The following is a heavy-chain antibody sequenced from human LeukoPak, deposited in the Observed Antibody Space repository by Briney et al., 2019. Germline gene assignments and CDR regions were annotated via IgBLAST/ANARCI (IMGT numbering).Heavy chain of an antibody. D-gene: IGHD3-10*01. J-gene: IGHJ4*02. CDR1: GFIFDDYA. CDR3: AKDVDGSGSRFDY. Sequence: GGALRLSCATSGFIFDDYAMHWVRLVPGKGLEWVSRISGNSVSESYADSVRGRFTISRDNAENSMHLQMESLRPEDTALYFCAKDVDGSGSRFDYWGQGTLVIVS. CDR2: ISGNSVSE. V-gene: IGHV3-9*01.